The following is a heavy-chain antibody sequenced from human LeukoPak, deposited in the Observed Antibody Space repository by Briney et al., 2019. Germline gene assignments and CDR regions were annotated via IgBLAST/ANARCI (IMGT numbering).Heavy chain of an antibody. V-gene: IGHV3-23*01. J-gene: IGHJ3*02. CDR3: AKGAGDYVWGSYRRRKNAFDI. CDR2: ISGSGGST. CDR1: GFTFGSYA. Sequence: PGGSLRLSCAASGFTFGSYAMSWVRQAPGKGLEWVSAISGSGGSTYYADSVKGRFTISRDNSKNTLYLQMNSLRAEDTAVYYCAKGAGDYVWGSYRRRKNAFDIWGQGTMVTVSS. D-gene: IGHD3-16*02.